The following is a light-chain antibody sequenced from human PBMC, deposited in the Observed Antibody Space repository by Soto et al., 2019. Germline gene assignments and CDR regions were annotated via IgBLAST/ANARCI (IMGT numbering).Light chain of an antibody. Sequence: DLQMTQSPSTLSASVGDRVSITCRASQSISSWLAWYQQKPGKAPKLLIYDASSLESGVPSRFSGSGSGTEFTLTISSLQPDDFATYYCQQYGSYLYTFGQGTKLEIK. J-gene: IGKJ2*01. CDR3: QQYGSYLYT. CDR1: QSISSW. CDR2: DAS. V-gene: IGKV1-5*01.